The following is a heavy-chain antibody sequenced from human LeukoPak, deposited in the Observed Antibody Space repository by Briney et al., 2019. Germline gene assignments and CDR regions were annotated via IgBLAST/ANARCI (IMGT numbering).Heavy chain of an antibody. D-gene: IGHD5-24*01. Sequence: SETLSLTYTVSGGSISSTSYFWGWIRQPPGKGLEWIGIIYYSGSTSYNPSLKSRVTISLHTSKNQFSLKLSSVTAADTAAYYCARQGDAYNSGALDIWGQGTMVTVSS. CDR1: GGSISSTSYF. V-gene: IGHV4-39*01. CDR2: IYYSGST. CDR3: ARQGDAYNSGALDI. J-gene: IGHJ3*02.